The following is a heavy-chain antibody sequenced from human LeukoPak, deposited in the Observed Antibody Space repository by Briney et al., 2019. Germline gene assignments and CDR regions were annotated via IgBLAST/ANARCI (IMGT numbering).Heavy chain of an antibody. V-gene: IGHV3-30-3*01. J-gene: IGHJ4*02. Sequence: GGSLRLSCVASGFTVSSNYMSWVRQAPGKGLEWVAVISYDGSNKYYADSVKGRFTISRDNSKNTLYLQMNSLRAEDTTVYYCARDRDGYNLEGSFDYWGQGTLVTVSS. CDR2: ISYDGSNK. CDR1: GFTVSSNY. CDR3: ARDRDGYNLEGSFDY. D-gene: IGHD5-24*01.